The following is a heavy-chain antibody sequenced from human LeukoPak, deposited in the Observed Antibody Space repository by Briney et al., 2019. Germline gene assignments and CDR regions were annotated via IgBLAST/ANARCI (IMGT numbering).Heavy chain of an antibody. CDR3: ARLGWQQLVLFDFDY. CDR1: GFTFSTYE. Sequence: GGSLRLSCSASGFTFSTYEMNWVRQTPGKGLEWVSSISSSSSYIYYADSVKGRFTISRDNAKNSLYLQMNSLRAEDTAVYYCARLGWQQLVLFDFDYWGQGTLVTVSS. D-gene: IGHD6-13*01. CDR2: ISSSSSYI. J-gene: IGHJ4*02. V-gene: IGHV3-21*01.